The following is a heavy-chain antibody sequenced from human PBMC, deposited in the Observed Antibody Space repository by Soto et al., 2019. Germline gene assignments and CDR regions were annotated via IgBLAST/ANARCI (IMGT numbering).Heavy chain of an antibody. V-gene: IGHV4-34*01. CDR2: INHTGST. J-gene: IGHJ4*02. CDR3: AREGMVTDFSFDY. Sequence: QVQLQQWGAGLLKPSETLSLTCGVYGGSFSGYYWSWIRQPPGKGLEWIGEINHTGSTKYNPSLKSRVTISVDTSKSQFSLKLYSVTAADTAVYYCAREGMVTDFSFDYWGQGTLVTVSS. CDR1: GGSFSGYY. D-gene: IGHD2-21*02.